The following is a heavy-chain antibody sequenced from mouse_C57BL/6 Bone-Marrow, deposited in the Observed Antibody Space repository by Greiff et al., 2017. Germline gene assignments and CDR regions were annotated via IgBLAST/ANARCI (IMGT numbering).Heavy chain of an antibody. V-gene: IGHV5-6*02. CDR2: ISSGGSYT. Sequence: EVKVVESGGDLVKPGGSLKLSCAASGFTFSSYGMSWVRQTPDKRLEWVATISSGGSYTYYPDSVKGRFTISRDNAKNTLYLQMSSPKSEDTAMYYCARRAYYSNYGFAYWGQGTLVTVSA. J-gene: IGHJ3*01. CDR1: GFTFSSYG. D-gene: IGHD2-5*01. CDR3: ARRAYYSNYGFAY.